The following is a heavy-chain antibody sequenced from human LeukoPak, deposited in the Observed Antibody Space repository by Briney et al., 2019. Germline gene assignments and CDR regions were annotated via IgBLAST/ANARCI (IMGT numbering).Heavy chain of an antibody. CDR1: GYSISSGYY. Sequence: SETLSLTCAVSGYSISSGYYWGWIRQPPGKGLEWIGSIYHSGSTYYNPSLKSRVTISVDTSKNQFSLKLSSVTAADTAAYYCARAMVEQWLIYDYWGQGTLVTVSS. D-gene: IGHD6-19*01. J-gene: IGHJ4*02. CDR2: IYHSGST. V-gene: IGHV4-38-2*01. CDR3: ARAMVEQWLIYDY.